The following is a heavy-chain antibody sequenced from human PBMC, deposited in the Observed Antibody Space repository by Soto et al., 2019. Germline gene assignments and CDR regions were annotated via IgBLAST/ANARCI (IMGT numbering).Heavy chain of an antibody. J-gene: IGHJ4*02. CDR1: GGSLSGYY. D-gene: IGHD2-15*01. V-gene: IGHV4-34*01. CDR3: ARSGGRVVEVAGAYFEY. CDR2: INHSGST. Sequence: SETLSLTCALYGGSLSGYYWSWMRQSPGKGLEWIGEINHSGSTNYNPSLKSRVTMSVDTSKNQFSLRLSSLTAADTAVYYCARSGGRVVEVAGAYFEYWGQGTLVTVSS.